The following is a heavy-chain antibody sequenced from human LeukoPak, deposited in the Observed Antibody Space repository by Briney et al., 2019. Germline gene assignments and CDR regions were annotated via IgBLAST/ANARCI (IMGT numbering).Heavy chain of an antibody. CDR1: GGSFSGYY. CDR3: ARVRAWRTPNLFDY. V-gene: IGHV4-34*01. Sequence: PSETLSLTCAVYGGSFSGYYWSWIRQPPGKGLEWIGEINHSGSTNYNPSLKSRVTISVDTSKNQFSLKLSSVTAADTAVYYCARVRAWRTPNLFDYWGQGTLVTVSS. J-gene: IGHJ4*02. CDR2: INHSGST. D-gene: IGHD3-10*01.